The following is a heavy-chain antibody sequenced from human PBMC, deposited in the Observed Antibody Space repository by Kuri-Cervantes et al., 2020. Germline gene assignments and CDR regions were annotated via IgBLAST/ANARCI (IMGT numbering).Heavy chain of an antibody. CDR1: GGTFSSYA. D-gene: IGHD2-15*01. J-gene: IGHJ4*02. CDR2: IIPIFGTA. CDR3: ARDGRDCSGGSCYSPGDY. Sequence: SVKASCKASGGTFSSYAISWVRQAPGQGLEWMGGIIPIFGTANYAQKFQGRVTITADESTSTAYMELSSLRSEDTAVYYCARDGRDCSGGSCYSPGDYWGQGTLVTVSS. V-gene: IGHV1-69*13.